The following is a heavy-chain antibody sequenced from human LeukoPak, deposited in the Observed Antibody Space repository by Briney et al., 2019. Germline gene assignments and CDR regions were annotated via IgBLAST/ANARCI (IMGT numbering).Heavy chain of an antibody. CDR1: GGSISGYF. Sequence: SETLSLTCAVSGGSISGYFWSRSRQPPGKGLEWIGYIYYTGSSIIYNPSLRSRVTMSVDVSKNQLSLDLTSVTAADTAVYYCARHDPVGHFLRGMDVWGQGTTVTVSS. V-gene: IGHV4-59*08. CDR2: IYYTGSSI. J-gene: IGHJ6*02. D-gene: IGHD2/OR15-2a*01. CDR3: ARHDPVGHFLRGMDV.